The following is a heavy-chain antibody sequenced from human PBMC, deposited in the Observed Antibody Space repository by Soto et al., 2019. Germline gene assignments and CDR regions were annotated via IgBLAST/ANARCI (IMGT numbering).Heavy chain of an antibody. V-gene: IGHV3-33*01. D-gene: IGHD3-16*01. CDR2: IWYDGSNK. Sequence: QVQLVESGVGVVQPGRSLRLSCAASGFTFSLYGMHRVRPAPGKGLGWVAVIWYDGSNKFYADSVKGRFTICRDNSKHTLDLQMNSLTDADPCVYYCARGLRGISFYGMDVLGQATTVIVSS. CDR3: ARGLRGISFYGMDV. J-gene: IGHJ6*02. CDR1: GFTFSLYG.